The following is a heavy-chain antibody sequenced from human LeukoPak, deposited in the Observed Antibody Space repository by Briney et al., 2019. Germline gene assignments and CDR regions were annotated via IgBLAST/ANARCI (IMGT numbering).Heavy chain of an antibody. CDR2: IYYSGST. Sequence: TSETLSLTCTVSGGSISSSSYYWGWIRQPPGKGLEWFGSIYYSGSTYYNTSLKSRVTISVDTSKNQFSLKLSSVTAADTAVYYCARYPGPYCGGDCYVDYWGQGTLVTVSS. D-gene: IGHD2-21*02. CDR1: GGSISSSSYY. CDR3: ARYPGPYCGGDCYVDY. J-gene: IGHJ4*02. V-gene: IGHV4-39*07.